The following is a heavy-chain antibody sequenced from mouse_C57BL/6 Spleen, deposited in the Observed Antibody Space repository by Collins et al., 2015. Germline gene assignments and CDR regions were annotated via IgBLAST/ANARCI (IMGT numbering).Heavy chain of an antibody. D-gene: IGHD2-1*01. CDR3: ARCFYYGNYDAMDY. CDR2: ISCYNGAT. CDR1: GYSFTGYY. Sequence: LVKTGASVKISCKASGYSFTGYYMHWVKQSHGKSLEWIGYISCYNGATSYNQKFKGKATFTVDTSSSTAYMQFNSLTSEDSAVYYCARCFYYGNYDAMDYWGQGTSVTVSS. J-gene: IGHJ4*01. V-gene: IGHV1S34*01.